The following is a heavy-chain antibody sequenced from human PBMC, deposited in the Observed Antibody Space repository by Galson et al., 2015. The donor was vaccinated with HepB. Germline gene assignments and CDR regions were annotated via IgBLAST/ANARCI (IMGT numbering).Heavy chain of an antibody. V-gene: IGHV5-51*01. CDR2: IYPGDSDT. CDR3: ARHGGYSYGLPPHYYYYYGMDV. Sequence: QSGAEVKKPGESLKISCTGSGYSFTSYWIGWVRQMPGKGLEWMGIIYPGDSDTRYSPSFQGQVTISADKSISTAYLQWSSLKASDTAMYYCARHGGYSYGLPPHYYYYYGMDVWGQGTTVTVSS. J-gene: IGHJ6*02. CDR1: GYSFTSYW. D-gene: IGHD5-18*01.